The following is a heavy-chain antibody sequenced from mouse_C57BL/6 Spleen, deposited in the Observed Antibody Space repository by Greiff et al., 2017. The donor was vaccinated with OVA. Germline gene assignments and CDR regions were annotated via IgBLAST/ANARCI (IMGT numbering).Heavy chain of an antibody. D-gene: IGHD1-1*01. CDR2: INPNNGGT. J-gene: IGHJ1*03. Sequence: EVQLQESGPELVKPGASVKIPCKASGYTFTDYNMDWVKQSHGKSLEWIGDINPNNGGTIYNQKFKGKATLTVDKSSSTAYMELRSLTSEDTAVYYCARDRIYYYGSSYWYFDVWGTGTTVTVSS. CDR3: ARDRIYYYGSSYWYFDV. V-gene: IGHV1-18*01. CDR1: GYTFTDYN.